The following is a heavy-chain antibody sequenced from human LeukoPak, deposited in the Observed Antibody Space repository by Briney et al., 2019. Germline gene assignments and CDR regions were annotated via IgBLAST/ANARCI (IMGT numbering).Heavy chain of an antibody. D-gene: IGHD2-15*01. Sequence: GGSLRLSCAASGFTFSSYAMSWVRQAPGKGLEWVSVISGSGGSTYYADSVKGRSTIFRDNSKNTLYLHMGSLRAEDTALYYCAKDLRCTDGSCKYFESWGQGTLVTVSS. CDR2: ISGSGGST. CDR1: GFTFSSYA. V-gene: IGHV3-23*01. CDR3: AKDLRCTDGSCKYFES. J-gene: IGHJ4*02.